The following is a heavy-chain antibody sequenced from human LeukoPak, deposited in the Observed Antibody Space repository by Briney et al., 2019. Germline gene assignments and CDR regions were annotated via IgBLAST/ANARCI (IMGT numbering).Heavy chain of an antibody. J-gene: IGHJ4*02. Sequence: SETLSLTCTVSGGSISSYYWSWIRQPPGKGLEWIGYIYYSGSTNYNPSLKSRVTISVDTSKNQFSLKLSSVTAADTAVYYCARHASSGYYHFDYWGQGTLVTVSS. CDR2: IYYSGST. D-gene: IGHD3-22*01. V-gene: IGHV4-59*01. CDR1: GGSISSYY. CDR3: ARHASSGYYHFDY.